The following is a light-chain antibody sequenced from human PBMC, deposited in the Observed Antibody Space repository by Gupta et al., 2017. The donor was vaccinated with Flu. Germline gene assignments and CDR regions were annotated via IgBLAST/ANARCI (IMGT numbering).Light chain of an antibody. Sequence: GTTGQSITISCTGTTSDVCWHQPRPDTAHKLMIYDVSKRPAGLSSRFSDSKSGNTASLTISERREEDEADYYCDSDTSDSVVAFGGGTKLTVL. CDR2: DVS. V-gene: IGLV2-14*04. CDR1: TSDV. J-gene: IGLJ2*01. CDR3: DSDTSDSVVA.